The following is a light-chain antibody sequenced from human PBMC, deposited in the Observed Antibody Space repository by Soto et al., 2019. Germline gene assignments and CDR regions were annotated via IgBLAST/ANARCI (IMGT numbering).Light chain of an antibody. J-gene: IGLJ2*01. CDR1: SSDVGGYNY. Sequence: QSALTQPRSVSGSPGQSVTISCTGTSSDVGGYNYVSWYQHHPGKAPKVMIYDVSKRPSGVPDRFSGSKSGNTASLTISGLQADDEADYYCSSYTSRSIVVFGGGTKLTVL. CDR2: DVS. CDR3: SSYTSRSIVV. V-gene: IGLV2-11*01.